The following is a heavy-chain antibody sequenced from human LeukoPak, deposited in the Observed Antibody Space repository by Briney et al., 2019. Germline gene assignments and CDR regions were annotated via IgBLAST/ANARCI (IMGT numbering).Heavy chain of an antibody. CDR2: VSGSGEST. J-gene: IGHJ4*02. CDR3: VKEAYYGWGSSPTFYFDY. Sequence: PGGSLRLSCAASGFTFSTYAMNWVRQAPGKGLEWVSSVSGSGESTDYADSAKGRFTISRDNSRNTVFLQMNRLRPEDTAVYYCVKEAYYGWGSSPTFYFDYRGQGTRVTVSS. CDR1: GFTFSTYA. V-gene: IGHV3-23*01. D-gene: IGHD3-10*01.